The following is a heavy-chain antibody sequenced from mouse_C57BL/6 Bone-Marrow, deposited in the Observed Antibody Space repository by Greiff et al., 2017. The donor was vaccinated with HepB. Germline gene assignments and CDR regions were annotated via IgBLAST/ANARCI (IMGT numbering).Heavy chain of an antibody. CDR1: GYTFTSYG. CDR2: IYPRSGNT. Sequence: QVQLQQSGAELARPGASVKLSCKASGYTFTSYGISWVKQRTGQGLEWIGEIYPRSGNTYYNEKFEGKATLTADKSSSTAYMELRSLTSEDSAVYFCAKSYYYGSSSWYFDVWGTGTTVTVSS. V-gene: IGHV1-81*01. CDR3: AKSYYYGSSSWYFDV. J-gene: IGHJ1*03. D-gene: IGHD1-1*01.